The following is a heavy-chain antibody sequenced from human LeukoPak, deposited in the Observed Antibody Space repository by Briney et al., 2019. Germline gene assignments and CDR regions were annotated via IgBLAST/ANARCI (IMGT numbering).Heavy chain of an antibody. V-gene: IGHV3-33*01. J-gene: IGHJ4*02. CDR1: GFTLSSYG. Sequence: GGSLRLSCAASGFTLSSYGMHWVRQAPGKGLEWVAVIWYDGGNKYYADSVKGRFTISRDNSKNTLYLQMNSLRVEDTAVYYCARPNCGGDCYSIPYWGQGTLVSVSS. CDR2: IWYDGGNK. CDR3: ARPNCGGDCYSIPY. D-gene: IGHD2-21*02.